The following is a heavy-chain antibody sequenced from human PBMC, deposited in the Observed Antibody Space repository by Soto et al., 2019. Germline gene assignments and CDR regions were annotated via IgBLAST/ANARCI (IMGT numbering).Heavy chain of an antibody. J-gene: IGHJ4*02. CDR2: ISYDGSNK. D-gene: IGHD2-2*01. CDR1: GFTFSSYS. CDR3: ARATSHLVVPAAPIDY. Sequence: QVQLVEAGGGVVQPVRSLRLSCAASGFTFSSYSMHWVRQAPGKGLEWVAVISYDGSNKYYADSVKGRFTISRDNSKNTLYLQMNSLRAEDTAVYYCARATSHLVVPAAPIDYLGQGTLVTVSS. V-gene: IGHV3-30-3*01.